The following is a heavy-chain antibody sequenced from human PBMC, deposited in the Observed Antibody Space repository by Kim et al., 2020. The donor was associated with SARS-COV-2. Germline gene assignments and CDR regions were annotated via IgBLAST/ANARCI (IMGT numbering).Heavy chain of an antibody. J-gene: IGHJ6*02. V-gene: IGHV5-10-1*01. CDR3: TRNGVGIPGYYYYYYGMDV. Sequence: GESLKISCKGSGYSFTSYWISWVRQMPGKCLEWMGRIDPSDSYTNYSASFQVHVTISADKSISTAYLQWSSLKASYTAMYYCTRNGVGIPGYYYYYYGMDVWRQGTTVTVSS. CDR1: GYSFTSYW. D-gene: IGHD1-20*01. CDR2: IDPSDSYT.